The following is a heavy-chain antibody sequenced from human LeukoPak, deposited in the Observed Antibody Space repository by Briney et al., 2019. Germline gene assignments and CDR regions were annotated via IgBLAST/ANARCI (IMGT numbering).Heavy chain of an antibody. V-gene: IGHV3-33*01. Sequence: QPGRSLRLSCAASGFTFSTYAMHWVRQAPGKGLEGVAVIWYDGSNKYYGDSVKGRLTISRDNSKNTLSLQMNSLRAEDTAVYYCAREADCSGGGCYRGAFDIWGQGTMVAVSS. D-gene: IGHD2-15*01. CDR1: GFTFSTYA. J-gene: IGHJ3*02. CDR3: AREADCSGGGCYRGAFDI. CDR2: IWYDGSNK.